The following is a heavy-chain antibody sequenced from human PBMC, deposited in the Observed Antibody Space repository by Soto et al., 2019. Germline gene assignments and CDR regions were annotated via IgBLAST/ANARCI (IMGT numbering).Heavy chain of an antibody. J-gene: IGHJ5*02. CDR1: GFTFSDYY. Sequence: GGSLRLSCAASGFTFSDYYMSWIRQAPGKGLEWVSYISSSGSTIYYADSVKGRFTISRDNAKNSLYLQMNSLRAEDTAVYYCASTVVPAAMYTPPKYNWFDPWGQGTLVTVS. CDR3: ASTVVPAAMYTPPKYNWFDP. D-gene: IGHD2-2*01. V-gene: IGHV3-11*01. CDR2: ISSSGSTI.